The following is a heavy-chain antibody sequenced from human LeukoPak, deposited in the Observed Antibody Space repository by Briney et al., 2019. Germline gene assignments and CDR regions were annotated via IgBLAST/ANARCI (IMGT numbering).Heavy chain of an antibody. CDR2: ISYNSSTT. J-gene: IGHJ4*02. V-gene: IGHV3-23*01. CDR1: GFTFSSYS. Sequence: GGSLRLSCAASGFTFSSYSMSWVRQVPGRGLEWVSIISYNSSTTIYAASVKGRFTISRDNSKNTLYLQMNSLRAEDTAVYYCAKGDTLSTRSFDYWGQGTLVRVSS. D-gene: IGHD5-18*01. CDR3: AKGDTLSTRSFDY.